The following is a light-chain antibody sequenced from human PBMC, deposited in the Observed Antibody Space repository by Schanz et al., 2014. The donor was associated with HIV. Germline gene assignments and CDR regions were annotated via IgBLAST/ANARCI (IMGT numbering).Light chain of an antibody. CDR3: ISYTSDTVL. CDR1: SSDVGGYNY. CDR2: DGS. J-gene: IGLJ2*01. V-gene: IGLV2-14*03. Sequence: QSVLTQPPSASGSPGQSVTISCTGTSSDVGGYNYVSWFQQRPGKAPQLMIYDGSNRPSGVSNRFSGSKSDNTASLTISGLQPEDEADYYCISYTSDTVLFGGGTKLTVL.